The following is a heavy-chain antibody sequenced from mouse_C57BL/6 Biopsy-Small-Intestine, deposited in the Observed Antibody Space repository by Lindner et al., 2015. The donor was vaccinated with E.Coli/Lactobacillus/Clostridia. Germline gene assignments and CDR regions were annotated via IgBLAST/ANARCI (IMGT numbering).Heavy chain of an antibody. CDR1: GYTFTSYV. V-gene: IGHV1-14*01. J-gene: IGHJ2*01. CDR3: ARAYDYDDGYYFDY. CDR2: IDPYNDGT. Sequence: VQLQESGPELVKPGASVKMSCKASGYTFTSYVMHWVKQKPGQGLEWIGYIDPYNDGTKYNEKFKGKATLTSDKSSSTAYMQLSSLTSEDSAVYFCARAYDYDDGYYFDYWGQGTTLTVSS. D-gene: IGHD2-4*01.